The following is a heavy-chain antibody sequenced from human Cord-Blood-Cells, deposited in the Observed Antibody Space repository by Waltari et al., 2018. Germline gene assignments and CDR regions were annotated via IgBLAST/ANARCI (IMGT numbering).Heavy chain of an antibody. CDR3: ARVIGSSDAFDI. Sequence: QVQLVQSGAEVKKPGASGKVSCKASGYTFTSYDIHRVRQATGQGLEWMGWMNPNSGNTGYAQKFQGRVTITRNTSISTAYMELSSLRSEDTAVYYCARVIGSSDAFDIWGQGTMVTVSS. CDR1: GYTFTSYD. D-gene: IGHD6-6*01. CDR2: MNPNSGNT. J-gene: IGHJ3*02. V-gene: IGHV1-8*03.